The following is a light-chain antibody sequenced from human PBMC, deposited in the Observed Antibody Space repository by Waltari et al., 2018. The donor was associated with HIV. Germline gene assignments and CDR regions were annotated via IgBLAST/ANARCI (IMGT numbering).Light chain of an antibody. V-gene: IGLV1-44*01. CDR1: SSTIGSNT. CDR3: AAWDDSLNEV. Sequence: QSVLTQPPSASGTPGQRVTISCSVSSSTIGSNTVTWYQQLPGTAPKLLIYSNNQRPSGVPDRFSGSKSGTSASLAISGLQSEDEADYYCAAWDDSLNEVFGGGTKLTVL. CDR2: SNN. J-gene: IGLJ2*01.